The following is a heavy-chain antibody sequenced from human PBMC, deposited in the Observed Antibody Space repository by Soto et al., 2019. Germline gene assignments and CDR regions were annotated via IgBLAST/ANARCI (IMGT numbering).Heavy chain of an antibody. CDR3: ARRIPGPTGYYYYYYGMDV. D-gene: IGHD1-7*01. CDR2: IIPIVGTA. J-gene: IGHJ6*02. CDR1: GCTFSSYA. Sequence: SVKVSCKASGCTFSSYAISWVRQAPGQGLEWMGGIIPIVGTANYAQKFQGRVNITADESTSTAYMELSSLRSEDTAVYYCARRIPGPTGYYYYYYGMDVWGQGTTVTVSS. V-gene: IGHV1-69*13.